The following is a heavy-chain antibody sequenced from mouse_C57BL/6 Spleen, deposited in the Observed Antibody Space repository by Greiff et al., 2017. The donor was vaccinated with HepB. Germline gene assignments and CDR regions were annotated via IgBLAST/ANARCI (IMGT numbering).Heavy chain of an antibody. CDR3: ARFTTVVEYYFDY. CDR2: ISYDGSN. V-gene: IGHV3-6*01. D-gene: IGHD1-1*01. Sequence: DVKLQESGPGLVKPSQSLSLTCSVTGYSITSGYYWNWIRQFPGNKLEWMGYISYDGSNNYNPSLKNRISITRDTSKNQFFLKLNSVTTEDTATYYCARFTTVVEYYFDYWGQGTTLTVSS. CDR1: GYSITSGYY. J-gene: IGHJ2*01.